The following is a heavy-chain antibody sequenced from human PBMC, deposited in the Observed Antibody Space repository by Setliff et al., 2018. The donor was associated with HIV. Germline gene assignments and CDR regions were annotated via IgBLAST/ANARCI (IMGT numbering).Heavy chain of an antibody. Sequence: GGSLRLSCEASGFTFSTYWMSWVRQAPGKGLEWVANIKKDGSERFYVDSVKGRFTISRDNARNSLYLQMSSLGAEDTAVYYCAREDVYYYDSEGYYLLEYWGQGTPVTVSS. V-gene: IGHV3-7*01. CDR2: IKKDGSER. CDR3: AREDVYYYDSEGYYLLEY. J-gene: IGHJ4*02. CDR1: GFTFSTYW. D-gene: IGHD3-22*01.